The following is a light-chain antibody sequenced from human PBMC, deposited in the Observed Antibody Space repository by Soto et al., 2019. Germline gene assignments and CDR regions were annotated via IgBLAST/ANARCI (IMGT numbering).Light chain of an antibody. CDR2: DAS. V-gene: IGKV3-15*01. J-gene: IGKJ1*01. Sequence: ILMTQSPATLSVSPGERATLSCRASQSVSNNLAWYQQKPGQAPRLIIYDASTRATGIPARFSGSGSGPEFTLTISGLQSEHFAVYYCQQYNNWPPLTFGQGTKVEIK. CDR1: QSVSNN. CDR3: QQYNNWPPLT.